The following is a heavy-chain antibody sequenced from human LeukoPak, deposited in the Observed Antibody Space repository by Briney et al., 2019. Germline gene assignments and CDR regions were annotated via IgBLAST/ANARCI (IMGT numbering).Heavy chain of an antibody. CDR1: GFTFINAW. J-gene: IGHJ4*02. V-gene: IGHV3-15*01. Sequence: GGSLRLSCAASGFTFINAWMTWVRQAPGKGLEWVALIKGKTDGGTTDYAAPVKGRFIISSDDSKNTLYLQMDSLQTEDTAVYYCTTHYPDSGSYNYWGQGTLVTVSS. CDR3: TTHYPDSGSYNY. CDR2: IKGKTDGGTT. D-gene: IGHD1-26*01.